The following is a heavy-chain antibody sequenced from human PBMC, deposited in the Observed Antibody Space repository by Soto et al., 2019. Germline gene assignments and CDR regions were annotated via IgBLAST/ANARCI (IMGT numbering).Heavy chain of an antibody. CDR3: ARHWWYSSSTKPNYYYGMDV. Sequence: GESHRVCCRGSGCSFISYGVGWVLQMHGKGLEWMGIIYPGDSDTRYSPSFQGQVTISADKSISAAYLQWSSLKASDTAMYYCARHWWYSSSTKPNYYYGMDVWGQGTTVTVSS. CDR2: IYPGDSDT. CDR1: GCSFISYG. V-gene: IGHV5-51*01. D-gene: IGHD6-6*01. J-gene: IGHJ6*02.